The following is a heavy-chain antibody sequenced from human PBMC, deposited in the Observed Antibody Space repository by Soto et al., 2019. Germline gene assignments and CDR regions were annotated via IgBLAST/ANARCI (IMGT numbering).Heavy chain of an antibody. CDR3: ARHGRDIVVVVAADDWYFDL. V-gene: IGHV5-51*01. CDR2: IYPGDSDT. J-gene: IGHJ2*01. CDR1: GYSFTSYW. D-gene: IGHD2-15*01. Sequence: GESLKISCKGSGYSFTSYWIGWVRQMPGKGLEWMGIIYPGDSDTRYSPYFQGQVTISADKSLSPAYLQWSSLKASDTAMYYCARHGRDIVVVVAADDWYFDLWGRGTLVTVSS.